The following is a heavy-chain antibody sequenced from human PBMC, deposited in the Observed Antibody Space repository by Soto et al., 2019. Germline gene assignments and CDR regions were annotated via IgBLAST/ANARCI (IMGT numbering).Heavy chain of an antibody. CDR1: GGSISSSSYY. CDR2: IYYSGST. CDR3: ARQVKALYYYGSGRVSPFDY. Sequence: SETLSLTCTVSGGSISSSSYYWGWIRQPPGKGLEWIGSIYYSGSTYYNPSLKSRVTISVDTSKNQFSLKLSSATAADTAVYYCARQVKALYYYGSGRVSPFDYWGQGTLVTVSS. J-gene: IGHJ4*02. V-gene: IGHV4-39*01. D-gene: IGHD3-10*01.